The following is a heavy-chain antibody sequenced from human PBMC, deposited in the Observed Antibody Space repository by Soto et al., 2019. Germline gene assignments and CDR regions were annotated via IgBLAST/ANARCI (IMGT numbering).Heavy chain of an antibody. CDR3: AREYYISGSPDHWFDP. CDR1: GGSVSSSNYY. J-gene: IGHJ5*02. V-gene: IGHV4-39*02. CDR2: FYYTGSA. D-gene: IGHD3-10*01. Sequence: SETLSLTCTVSGGSVSSSNYYWDWIRQPPGKGLEWIGSFYYTGSAYYNPSLKSRITINPDTSKNQFSLQLNSVTPEDTAVYYCAREYYISGSPDHWFDPWGQGTLVTVSS.